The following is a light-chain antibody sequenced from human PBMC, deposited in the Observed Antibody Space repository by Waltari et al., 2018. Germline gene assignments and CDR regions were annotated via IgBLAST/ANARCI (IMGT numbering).Light chain of an antibody. J-gene: IGKJ1*01. V-gene: IGKV3-20*01. Sequence: EIVLTQSPGPLSLSPGERAPPSCRASQSVRSSYLAWYQQKPGQDPRLLIHDASPRATGIPDRFSGSGSGTDFTLTITGLEPEDFAVYYCQQYGNSPWTFAQGTKVEIK. CDR2: DAS. CDR3: QQYGNSPWT. CDR1: QSVRSSY.